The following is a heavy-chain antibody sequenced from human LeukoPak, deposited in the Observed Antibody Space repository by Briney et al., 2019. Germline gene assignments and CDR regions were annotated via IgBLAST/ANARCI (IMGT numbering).Heavy chain of an antibody. CDR2: IIPILGIA. J-gene: IGHJ3*02. D-gene: IGHD6-6*01. Sequence: ASVKVSCKASGYTFTSYGISWVRQAPGQGLEWMGRIIPILGIANYAQKFQGRVTITADKSTSTAYMELSSLRSEDTAVYYCARDRRSSRRREQLAPDDAFDIWGQGTMVTVSS. CDR1: GYTFTSYG. CDR3: ARDRRSSRRREQLAPDDAFDI. V-gene: IGHV1-69*04.